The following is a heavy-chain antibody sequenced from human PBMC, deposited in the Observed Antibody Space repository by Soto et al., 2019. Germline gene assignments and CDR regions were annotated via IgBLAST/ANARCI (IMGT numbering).Heavy chain of an antibody. CDR2: TFLTGAT. Sequence: QVQLQESGPGLVKSSETLSLICFVSGEALGSGQSYWNWIRQAPGKGLEWIGQTFLTGATKYSASLKSRVTMSVDTSKSQISLSLTSVTAADSATYFCARGRSDSAGSSFGRRMDVWGQGTTVTVSS. D-gene: IGHD3-10*01. CDR3: ARGRSDSAGSSFGRRMDV. CDR1: GEALGSGQSY. V-gene: IGHV4-61*01. J-gene: IGHJ6*02.